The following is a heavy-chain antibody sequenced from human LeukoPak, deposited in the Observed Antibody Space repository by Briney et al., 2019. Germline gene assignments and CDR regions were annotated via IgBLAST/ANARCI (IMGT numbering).Heavy chain of an antibody. J-gene: IGHJ4*02. CDR2: IKSKTDGGTT. Sequence: GGSLRLSCTVSGFTLDDYGVSWFRQAPGKGLEWVGRIKSKTDGGTTDYAAPVKGRFTISRDDSKNTLYLQMNSLKTEDTAVYYCTTSKRGYWGQGTLVTVSS. CDR3: TTSKRGY. CDR1: GFTLDDYG. V-gene: IGHV3-15*01.